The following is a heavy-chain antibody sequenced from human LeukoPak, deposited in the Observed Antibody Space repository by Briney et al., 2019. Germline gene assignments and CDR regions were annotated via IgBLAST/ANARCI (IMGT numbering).Heavy chain of an antibody. CDR2: FDPEDGET. CDR3: ATIGIAAAGTVDY. Sequence: GASVKVSCKVSGYTLTELSMHWVRQAPGKGLEWMGGFDPEDGETIYAQKFQGRVTMTEDTYTDTAYMELSSLRSEDTAVYYCATIGIAAAGTVDYWGQGTLVTVSS. J-gene: IGHJ4*02. D-gene: IGHD6-13*01. CDR1: GYTLTELS. V-gene: IGHV1-24*01.